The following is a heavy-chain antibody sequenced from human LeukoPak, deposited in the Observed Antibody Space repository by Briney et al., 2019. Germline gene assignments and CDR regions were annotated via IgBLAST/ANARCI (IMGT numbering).Heavy chain of an antibody. D-gene: IGHD6-13*01. Sequence: GRSLRLSCAASGFTFNSYAMHWVRQAPGKGLEWVAFIRYDGSNKYYADSVKGRFAISRDNSKNTLYLQMNSLRAEDTAVYYCAKDRIAAAGTHYYYYMDVWGKGTTVTVSS. CDR2: IRYDGSNK. V-gene: IGHV3-30*09. CDR1: GFTFNSYA. CDR3: AKDRIAAAGTHYYYYMDV. J-gene: IGHJ6*03.